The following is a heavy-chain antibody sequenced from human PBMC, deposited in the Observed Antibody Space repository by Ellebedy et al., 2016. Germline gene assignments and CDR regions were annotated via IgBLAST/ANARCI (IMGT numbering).Heavy chain of an antibody. CDR1: GFTFSSYS. J-gene: IGHJ6*02. CDR2: ISSRSSTI. Sequence: GGSLRLSCAASGFTFSSYSMNWVRQAPGKGLEWVSYISSRSSTIYYADSVKGRFTISRDNSKNTLYLQMNSLRPEDTAVCYCARAGCSGGSCYYYYGIDVWGQGTTVTVSS. D-gene: IGHD2-15*01. CDR3: ARAGCSGGSCYYYYGIDV. V-gene: IGHV3-48*01.